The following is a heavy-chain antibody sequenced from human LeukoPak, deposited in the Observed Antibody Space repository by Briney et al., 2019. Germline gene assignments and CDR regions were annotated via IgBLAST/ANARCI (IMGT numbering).Heavy chain of an antibody. J-gene: IGHJ4*02. Sequence: SETLSLTCTVSGGSISSYYWSWIRQPPGKGPEWIGYIYYSGSTNYNPSLKSRVAISVGTSKSQFSLKLSSVSAADTGIYYCARHRVIAAAGTGVFDSWGQGTLVTVSS. CDR2: IYYSGST. D-gene: IGHD6-13*01. CDR1: GGSISSYY. V-gene: IGHV4-59*08. CDR3: ARHRVIAAAGTGVFDS.